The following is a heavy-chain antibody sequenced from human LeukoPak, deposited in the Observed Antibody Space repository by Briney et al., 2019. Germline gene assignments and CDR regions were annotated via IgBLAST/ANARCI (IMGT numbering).Heavy chain of an antibody. CDR1: GFTFSSYG. Sequence: GGSLRLSCAASGFTFSSYGMHWVRQAPGKGLEWVAVIWYDGSNKYYADSVKGRFTISRDNSKNTLYLQMNSLRAEDTAVYYCAKAGAGSRGYSYGWNYYYCYYMDVWGRGTTVTVSS. CDR2: IWYDGSNK. J-gene: IGHJ6*03. CDR3: AKAGAGSRGYSYGWNYYYCYYMDV. D-gene: IGHD5-18*01. V-gene: IGHV3-33*06.